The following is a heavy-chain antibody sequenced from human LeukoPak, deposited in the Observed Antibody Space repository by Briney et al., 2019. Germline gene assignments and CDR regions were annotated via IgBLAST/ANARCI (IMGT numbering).Heavy chain of an antibody. CDR2: ISGSGGST. CDR1: GFTFSTYA. Sequence: GGSLRLSCAASGFTFSTYAVNWVRQAPGKGLEWVSAISGSGGSTYYADSVKGRFTISRDNSKNTLYLQMNSLRAEDTAVYYCAKDSVYYYDSSGYYSHAFDIWGQGTMVTVSS. V-gene: IGHV3-23*01. CDR3: AKDSVYYYDSSGYYSHAFDI. D-gene: IGHD3-22*01. J-gene: IGHJ3*02.